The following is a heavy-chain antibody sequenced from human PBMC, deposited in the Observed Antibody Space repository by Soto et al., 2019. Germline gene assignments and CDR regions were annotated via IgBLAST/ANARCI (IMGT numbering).Heavy chain of an antibody. Sequence: PGGSLRLSCAAPGFPFSTYPMNWVRQVPGKGLEWVSGISGSGISTFYADSVKGRFTISRDNSKNTVYLQMNRLRAEDTALYYCVKLPVTTASYYYFGMDVWGQGTTVTVSS. V-gene: IGHV3-23*01. D-gene: IGHD4-4*01. CDR3: VKLPVTTASYYYFGMDV. CDR1: GFPFSTYP. CDR2: ISGSGIST. J-gene: IGHJ6*02.